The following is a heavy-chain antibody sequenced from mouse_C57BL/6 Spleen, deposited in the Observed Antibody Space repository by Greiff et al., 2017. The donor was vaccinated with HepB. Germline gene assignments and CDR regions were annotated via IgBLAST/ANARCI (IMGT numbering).Heavy chain of an antibody. CDR1: GYTFTDYY. V-gene: IGHV1-26*01. CDR3: AEEGSYYYAMDY. Sequence: VQLQQSGPELVKPGASVKISCKASGYTFTDYYMNWVKQSHGKSLEWIGDINPNNGGTSYNQKFKGKATLTVDKSSSTAYMELRSLTSEDSAVYYCAEEGSYYYAMDYWGQGTSVTVSS. J-gene: IGHJ4*01. CDR2: INPNNGGT.